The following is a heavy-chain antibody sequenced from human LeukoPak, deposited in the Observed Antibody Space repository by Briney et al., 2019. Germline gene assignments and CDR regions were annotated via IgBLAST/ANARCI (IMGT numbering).Heavy chain of an antibody. J-gene: IGHJ5*02. Sequence: PSETLSLTCTVSGGSISSYYWSWIRQPAGKGLEWIGRIYTSGSTNYNPSLKSRVTMSVDTSKNQFSLKLSSVTAADTAVYYCAREECSSTSCYKGGWFDPWGQGTLVTVSS. CDR2: IYTSGST. D-gene: IGHD2-2*02. CDR3: AREECSSTSCYKGGWFDP. V-gene: IGHV4-4*07. CDR1: GGSISSYY.